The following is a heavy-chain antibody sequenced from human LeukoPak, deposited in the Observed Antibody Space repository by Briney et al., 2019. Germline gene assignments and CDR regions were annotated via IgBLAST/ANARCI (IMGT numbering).Heavy chain of an antibody. CDR2: ISWNSGSI. CDR1: GFTFDDYA. J-gene: IGHJ5*02. Sequence: GGSLRLSCAASGFTFDDYAMHWVRQAPGKGLEWVSGISWNSGSIGYADSVKGRFTISRDNAKNSLYLQMNRLRAEDTALYYCAKDYQWEVHSWFDPWGQGTLVNVSS. D-gene: IGHD1-26*01. V-gene: IGHV3-9*01. CDR3: AKDYQWEVHSWFDP.